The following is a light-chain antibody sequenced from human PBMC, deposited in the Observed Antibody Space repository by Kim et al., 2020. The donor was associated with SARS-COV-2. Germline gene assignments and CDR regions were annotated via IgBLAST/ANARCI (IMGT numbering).Light chain of an antibody. J-gene: IGLJ1*01. Sequence: VALGHTSSIICGGNISGSKNVHWYQQRPGQAPVLVIYRDSHRPSGIPVRFSGSNSGNTATLTINRAQAGDEADYYCQVWHSSTYVFGPGTKVTVL. V-gene: IGLV3-9*01. CDR3: QVWHSSTYV. CDR2: RDS. CDR1: ISGSKN.